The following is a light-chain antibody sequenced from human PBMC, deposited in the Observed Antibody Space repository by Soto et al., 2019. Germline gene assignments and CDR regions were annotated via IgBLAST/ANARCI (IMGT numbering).Light chain of an antibody. J-gene: IGLJ2*01. CDR2: DVS. V-gene: IGLV2-23*02. CDR1: SSDIGSYNL. CDR3: CSYAGSSTFVV. Sequence: QSALTQPASVSGSPGQSITISCTGTSSDIGSYNLVSWYQQHPGKAPKLMIYDVSKRPSGVSNRFSGSKSVNTASLTISGLKAEDEADYYCCSYAGSSTFVVFGAGTKLTVL.